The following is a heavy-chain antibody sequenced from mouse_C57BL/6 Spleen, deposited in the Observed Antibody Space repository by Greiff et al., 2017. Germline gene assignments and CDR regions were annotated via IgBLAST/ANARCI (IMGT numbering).Heavy chain of an antibody. Sequence: VQLQQSGPELVKPGASVKISCKASGYTFTDYYMNWVKQSHGKSLEWIGDLNPNNGGTSYNQKFKGKATLTVDKYSSTAYMELRSLTSEDSAVYYCARRVTVVEYAMDYWGQGTSVTVSS. CDR1: GYTFTDYY. CDR2: LNPNNGGT. V-gene: IGHV1-26*01. J-gene: IGHJ4*01. CDR3: ARRVTVVEYAMDY. D-gene: IGHD1-1*01.